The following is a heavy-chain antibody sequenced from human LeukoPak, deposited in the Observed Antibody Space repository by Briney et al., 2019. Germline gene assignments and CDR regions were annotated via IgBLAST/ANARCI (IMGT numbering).Heavy chain of an antibody. CDR2: ISSSSSYI. CDR3: ARPHDYSNSPGYY. V-gene: IGHV3-21*01. J-gene: IGHJ4*02. CDR1: GFTFSSYS. D-gene: IGHD4-11*01. Sequence: GGSLRLSCAASGFTFSSYSMNWVRQAPGKGLEWDSSISSSSSYIYYADSVKGRFTISRDNAKNSLYLQMNSLRAEDTAVYYCARPHDYSNSPGYYWGQGTLVTVSS.